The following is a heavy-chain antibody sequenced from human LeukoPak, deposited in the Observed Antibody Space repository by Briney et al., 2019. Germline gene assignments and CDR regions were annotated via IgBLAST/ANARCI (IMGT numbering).Heavy chain of an antibody. CDR3: ARGSDYYDSSGYYQDAFDI. Sequence: PGRSLRLSCAASEFTFSSYSMNWVRQAPGKGLEWVSSISSSSNYIYYANSMKGRFAISRDNAKNSLYLQMNSLRAEDTAMYYCARGSDYYDSSGYYQDAFDIWGQGTMVTVSS. J-gene: IGHJ3*02. V-gene: IGHV3-21*01. CDR2: ISSSSNYI. D-gene: IGHD3-22*01. CDR1: EFTFSSYS.